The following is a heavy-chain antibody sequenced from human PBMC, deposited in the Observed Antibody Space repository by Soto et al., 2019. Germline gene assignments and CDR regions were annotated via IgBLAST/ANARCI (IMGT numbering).Heavy chain of an antibody. J-gene: IGHJ3*02. CDR3: AKDYGDYVGMGAFDI. D-gene: IGHD4-17*01. V-gene: IGHV3-30*18. Sequence: QVQLVESGGGVVQPGRSLRLSCAASGFTFSSYGMHWVRQAPGKGLEWVAVISYDGSNKYYADSVKGRFTISRDNSKNTLYLQMNSLRAEDTAVYYCAKDYGDYVGMGAFDIWGQGTMVTVSS. CDR1: GFTFSSYG. CDR2: ISYDGSNK.